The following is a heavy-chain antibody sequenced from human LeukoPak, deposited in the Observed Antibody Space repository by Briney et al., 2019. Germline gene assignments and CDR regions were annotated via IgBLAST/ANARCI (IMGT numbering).Heavy chain of an antibody. CDR3: ARGHLYCSSTSCYTEEGY. Sequence: GGSLRLSCAASGFTFSNYDMHWVRQATGKGLEWVSAIDTAGGTYYPHSLRGRFTISRENAKNSLYLQINNLEVADTAVYYCARGHLYCSSTSCYTEEGYWGQGTLVTVSS. D-gene: IGHD2-2*02. CDR2: IDTAGGT. CDR1: GFTFSNYD. J-gene: IGHJ4*02. V-gene: IGHV3-13*01.